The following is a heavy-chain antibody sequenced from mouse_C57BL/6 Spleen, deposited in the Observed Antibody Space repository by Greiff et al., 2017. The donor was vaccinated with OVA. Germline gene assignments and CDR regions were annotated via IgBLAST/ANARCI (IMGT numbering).Heavy chain of an antibody. J-gene: IGHJ3*01. CDR3: ARENDYYGSSPAWFAY. CDR2: INPNNGGT. D-gene: IGHD1-1*01. V-gene: IGHV1-18*01. CDR1: GYTFTDYN. Sequence: VQLKESGPELVKPGASVKIPCKASGYTFTDYNMDWVKQSHGKSLEWIGDINPNNGGTIYNQKFKGKATLTVDKSSSTAYMELRSLTSEDTAVYYCARENDYYGSSPAWFAYWGQGTLVTVSA.